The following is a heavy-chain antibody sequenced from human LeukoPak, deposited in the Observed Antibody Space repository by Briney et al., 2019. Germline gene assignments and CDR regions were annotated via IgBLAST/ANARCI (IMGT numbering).Heavy chain of an antibody. D-gene: IGHD5-12*01. V-gene: IGHV3-23*01. J-gene: IGHJ4*02. CDR1: GFSFSGYW. CDR2: FSGGDGSP. Sequence: GGSLRLSCVASGFSFSGYWMSWVRQAPGKGLEWVSSFSGGDGSPYHADSVKGRFTISRDNSKSTLYLQMNSLRAEDTAIYYCAKNGWLRSSGLWGDYWGQGALVTVSS. CDR3: AKNGWLRSSGLWGDY.